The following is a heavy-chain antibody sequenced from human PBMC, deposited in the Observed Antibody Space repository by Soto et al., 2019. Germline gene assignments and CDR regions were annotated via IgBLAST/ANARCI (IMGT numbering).Heavy chain of an antibody. V-gene: IGHV1-69*12. D-gene: IGHD2-21*02. CDR2: IIPIFGTA. J-gene: IGHJ5*02. Sequence: QVQLVQSGAEVKKPGSSVKVSCKASGGTFSSYAISWVRQAPGQGLEWMGGIIPIFGTANYAQKFQGRVTITADESTSTAYMELSSLRSEDTAVYYCARDLELVGGGDRNTNWFDPWGQGTLVTVSS. CDR1: GGTFSSYA. CDR3: ARDLELVGGGDRNTNWFDP.